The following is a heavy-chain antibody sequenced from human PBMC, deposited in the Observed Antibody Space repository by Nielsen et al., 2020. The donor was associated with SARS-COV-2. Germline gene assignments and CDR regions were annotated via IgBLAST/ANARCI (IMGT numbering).Heavy chain of an antibody. CDR1: GFTFSSYS. Sequence: GGSLRLSCVDSGFTFSSYSMNWVRQAPGKGLEWVSYISGSSRTIHYADSLKGRFTISRDNVKNSVYLQMNSLRAEDTAVYYCARDPLHSFDAFDIWGQGTMVTVAS. D-gene: IGHD1-26*01. CDR2: ISGSSRTI. J-gene: IGHJ3*02. CDR3: ARDPLHSFDAFDI. V-gene: IGHV3-48*01.